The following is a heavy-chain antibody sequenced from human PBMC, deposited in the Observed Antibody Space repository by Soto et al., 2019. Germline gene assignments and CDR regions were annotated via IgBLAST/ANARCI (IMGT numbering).Heavy chain of an antibody. CDR3: ESSSGTQLHFHP. J-gene: IGHJ5*02. CDR2: INTDGSST. Sequence: IHGFRQALGKRLVWVSRINTDGSSTTYADSVKGRFTISRDNTKNTLYLQMNSRRVEYTAVSSCESSSGTQLHFHPWAQ. V-gene: IGHV3-74*01. D-gene: IGHD1-26*01.